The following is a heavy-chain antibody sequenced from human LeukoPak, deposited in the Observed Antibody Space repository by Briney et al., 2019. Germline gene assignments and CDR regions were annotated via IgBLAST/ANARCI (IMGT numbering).Heavy chain of an antibody. V-gene: IGHV4-59*08. CDR2: IYYSGST. J-gene: IGHJ4*02. D-gene: IGHD3-22*01. CDR3: ARQPPNYYDSSGFFDY. Sequence: SETLSLTCTVSGGSISSYYWSWIRQPPGKGLEWIGYIYYSGSTNYNPSLKSRVTISVDTSKNQFSLKLSSVTAADTAVYYCARQPPNYYDSSGFFDYWGQGTLVTVSS. CDR1: GGSISSYY.